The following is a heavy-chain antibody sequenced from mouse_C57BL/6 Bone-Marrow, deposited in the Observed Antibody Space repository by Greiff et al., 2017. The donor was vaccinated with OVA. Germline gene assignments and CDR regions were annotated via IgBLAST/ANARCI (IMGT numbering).Heavy chain of an antibody. CDR2: IDPSDSYT. V-gene: IGHV1-69*01. CDR3: ARAVTNAMDY. J-gene: IGHJ4*01. D-gene: IGHD2-13*01. Sequence: QVQLQQPGAELVMPGASVKLSCKASGYTFTSYWMHWVKQRPGQGLEWIGEIDPSDSYTNYNQKFKGKSTLTVDKSSSTAYMQLSSLTSEDSAVYYCARAVTNAMDYWGQGTSVTVSS. CDR1: GYTFTSYW.